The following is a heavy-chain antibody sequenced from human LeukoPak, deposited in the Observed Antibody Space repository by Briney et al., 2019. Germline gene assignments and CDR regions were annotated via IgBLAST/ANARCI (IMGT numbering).Heavy chain of an antibody. CDR2: ISGSGGST. V-gene: IGHV3-23*01. CDR3: AKDAPFYSDTSDSYLLS. Sequence: GGSLRLSCAASGFTFTTYAMSWVRQAPGRGLEWVSTISGSGGSTYYADYVKGRFTISRDNPKNTVYLQLNSLRAEDTAVYYCAKDAPFYSDTSDSYLLSWGQRILVTVSS. D-gene: IGHD3-22*01. J-gene: IGHJ4*02. CDR1: GFTFTTYA.